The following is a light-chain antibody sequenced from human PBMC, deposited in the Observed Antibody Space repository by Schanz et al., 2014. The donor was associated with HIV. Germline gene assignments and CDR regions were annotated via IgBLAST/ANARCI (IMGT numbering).Light chain of an antibody. V-gene: IGKV3D-15*01. CDR2: DAS. CDR3: QQYDSYPWT. J-gene: IGKJ1*01. Sequence: EIVMTQSPATLSVSPGERATLSCRASQSVSSNLAWYKQKHGQAPRLLIFDASIRATGIPDRFSGSGSGTDFTLTISSLQPDDFATYYCQQYDSYPWTFGQGTKVEIK. CDR1: QSVSSN.